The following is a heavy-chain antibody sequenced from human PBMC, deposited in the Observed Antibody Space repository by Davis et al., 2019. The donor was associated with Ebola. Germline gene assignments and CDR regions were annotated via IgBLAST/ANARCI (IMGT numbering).Heavy chain of an antibody. CDR1: GFTFSSYA. CDR3: AKDKNYDFWSGYPHEAFDI. Sequence: GESLKISCAASGFTFSSYAMSWVRQAPGKGLEWVSAISGSGGSTYYADSVKGRFTISRDNSKNTLYLQMNSLRAEGTAIYYCAKDKNYDFWSGYPHEAFDIWGQGTMVTVSS. V-gene: IGHV3-23*01. D-gene: IGHD3-3*01. J-gene: IGHJ3*02. CDR2: ISGSGGST.